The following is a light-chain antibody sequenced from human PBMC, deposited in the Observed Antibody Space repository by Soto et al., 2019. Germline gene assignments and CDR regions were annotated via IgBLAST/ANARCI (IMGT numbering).Light chain of an antibody. CDR2: QAS. Sequence: DIQMTQSPSTLSASVGDRVTLTCRASQSISSWLDWYQQKPGKAPKLLIYQASSSESGGPSRFSGSGSGTEFTLTISSRQPDDFATYSCQHYNSFPLTFGGGTKVEIK. CDR3: QHYNSFPLT. CDR1: QSISSW. V-gene: IGKV1-5*03. J-gene: IGKJ4*01.